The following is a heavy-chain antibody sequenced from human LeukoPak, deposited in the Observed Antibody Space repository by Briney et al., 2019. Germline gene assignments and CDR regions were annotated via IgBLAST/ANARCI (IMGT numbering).Heavy chain of an antibody. CDR3: TKGGSYSHY. V-gene: IGHV4-30-4*08. CDR2: IYYSGST. J-gene: IGHJ4*02. CDR1: GGSISSGDYY. D-gene: IGHD1-26*01. Sequence: PSETLSLTCTVSGGSISSGDYYWSWIRQPPGKGLEWIGYIYYSGSTYYNPSLKSRVAISVDTSKNQFSLKLSSVTAADTAVYYCTKGGSYSHYWGQGTLVTVSS.